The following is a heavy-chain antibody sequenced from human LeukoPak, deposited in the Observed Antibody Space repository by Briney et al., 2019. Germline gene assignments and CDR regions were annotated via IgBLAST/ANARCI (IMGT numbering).Heavy chain of an antibody. Sequence: GASVKVSCKASGYTFTSYGISWVRQAPGQGLEWMGWISAYNGNTNYAQKLQGRVTMTTDTFTSTAYMELRSLRSDDTAVYYCARVITMVRGVIAVVTAIHPPDYWGQGTLVTVSS. V-gene: IGHV1-18*04. CDR1: GYTFTSYG. CDR3: ARVITMVRGVIAVVTAIHPPDY. J-gene: IGHJ4*02. D-gene: IGHD3-10*01. CDR2: ISAYNGNT.